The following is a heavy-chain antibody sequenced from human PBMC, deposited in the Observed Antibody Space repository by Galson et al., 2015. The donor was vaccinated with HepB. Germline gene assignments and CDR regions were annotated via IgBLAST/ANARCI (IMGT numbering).Heavy chain of an antibody. J-gene: IGHJ4*02. CDR3: ARGSGLESAGNRFEF. CDR2: ISYDESNI. D-gene: IGHD6-13*01. CDR1: GFNFGRFA. Sequence: SLRLSCAASGFNFGRFAMHWLRQAPGKGLEWLASISYDESNIYYADSVKGRFIISRDNSKKTVNLQMISLRTEDTALYSCARGSGLESAGNRFEFWGQGTQVTVSS. V-gene: IGHV3-30-3*01.